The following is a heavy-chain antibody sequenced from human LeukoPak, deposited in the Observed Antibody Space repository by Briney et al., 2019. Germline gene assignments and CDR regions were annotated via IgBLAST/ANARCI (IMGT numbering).Heavy chain of an antibody. CDR2: ISGSGDNT. CDR3: ATSPTVDP. Sequence: GGSLRLSCAASGFTFSSYAMSWVRQAPGKGLEWVSAISGSGDNTYYADSVKGRFTISRDNSKNTLYLQMNNLRAEDTAVYYCATSPTVDPWGQGTLVTVSS. J-gene: IGHJ5*02. V-gene: IGHV3-23*01. CDR1: GFTFSSYA.